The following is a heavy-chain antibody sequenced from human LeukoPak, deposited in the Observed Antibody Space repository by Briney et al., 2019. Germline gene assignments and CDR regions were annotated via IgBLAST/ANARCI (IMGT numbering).Heavy chain of an antibody. D-gene: IGHD1-26*01. CDR2: INPSGGST. V-gene: IGHV1-46*01. J-gene: IGHJ4*02. CDR1: GYTFTSYY. Sequence: ASVKVSCKASGYTFTSYYMHWVRQAPGQGLEWMGIINPSGGSTSYAQKFQGRVTMTRDTSTSTGYMELRSLISDDTAVYYCARGGGSTVDYWGQGTLVTVSS. CDR3: ARGGGSTVDY.